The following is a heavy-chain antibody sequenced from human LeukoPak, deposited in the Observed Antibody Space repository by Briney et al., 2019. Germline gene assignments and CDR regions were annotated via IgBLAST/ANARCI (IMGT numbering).Heavy chain of an antibody. V-gene: IGHV1-46*01. CDR3: ARGTTDYDMDV. D-gene: IGHD1-1*01. CDR1: GGTFSSYA. Sequence: ASVKVSCKASGGTFSSYAISWVRQAPGQGLEWMGIIKPSGGSPTYAQKFQGRVTMTRDMSTSTVYMELSSLRSDDSAVYYCARGTTDYDMDVWGKGTTLTVSS. CDR2: IKPSGGSP. J-gene: IGHJ6*03.